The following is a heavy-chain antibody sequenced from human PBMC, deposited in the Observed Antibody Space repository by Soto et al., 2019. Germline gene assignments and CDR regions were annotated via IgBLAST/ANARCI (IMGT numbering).Heavy chain of an antibody. CDR3: ARLGALSTSGSYGYFDY. J-gene: IGHJ4*02. D-gene: IGHD1-26*01. CDR1: GGSISSYY. Sequence: SETLSLTCTVSGGSISSYYWSWIRQPPGKGLEWIGYIYYSGSTNYNPSLKSRVTISVDTSKNQFSLKLSSVTAADTGVYYCARLGALSTSGSYGYFDYWGQGTLVTVSS. V-gene: IGHV4-59*12. CDR2: IYYSGST.